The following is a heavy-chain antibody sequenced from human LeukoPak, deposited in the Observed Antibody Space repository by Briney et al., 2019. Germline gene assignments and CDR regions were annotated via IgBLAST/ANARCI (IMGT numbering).Heavy chain of an antibody. CDR2: INPDSGGT. Sequence: ASVKVSRKASGYTLTAYYMHWVRQAPGQGLEWMGWINPDSGGTNYAQKFQGRVTLTRDTSISTAYMELSSRRYDDTAIYYCASTTMGFCSGGSCYSTFFDYWGQGTLLTVSS. J-gene: IGHJ4*02. CDR1: GYTLTAYY. D-gene: IGHD2-15*01. V-gene: IGHV1-2*02. CDR3: ASTTMGFCSGGSCYSTFFDY.